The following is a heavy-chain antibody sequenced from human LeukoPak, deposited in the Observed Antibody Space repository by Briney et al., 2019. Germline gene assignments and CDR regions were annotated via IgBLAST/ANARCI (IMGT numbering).Heavy chain of an antibody. CDR1: GFTFDDYA. Sequence: GGSLRLSCAASGFTFDDYAMHWVRQAPGKGLEWVSGISWNSGSIGYADSVKGRFTISRDNAKNSLYLQMNSLRAEDTAVYYCAKDVGKWESLHFFDYWGQGTLVTVSS. J-gene: IGHJ4*02. V-gene: IGHV3-9*01. CDR3: AKDVGKWESLHFFDY. CDR2: ISWNSGSI. D-gene: IGHD1-26*01.